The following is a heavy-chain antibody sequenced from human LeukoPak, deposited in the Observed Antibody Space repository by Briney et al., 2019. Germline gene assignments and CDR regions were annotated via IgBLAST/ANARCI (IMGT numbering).Heavy chain of an antibody. Sequence: SETLSLTCTVSGYSISSGYYWGWIRQPPGKGLEWIGSIYHSGSTYYNPSLKSRVTISVDTSKNQFSLKLSSVTAADTAVYYCASHSRYSYGIEDYYYYYMDVWGKGTTVTVSS. V-gene: IGHV4-38-2*02. CDR1: GYSISSGYY. CDR2: IYHSGST. CDR3: ASHSRYSYGIEDYYYYYMDV. J-gene: IGHJ6*03. D-gene: IGHD5-18*01.